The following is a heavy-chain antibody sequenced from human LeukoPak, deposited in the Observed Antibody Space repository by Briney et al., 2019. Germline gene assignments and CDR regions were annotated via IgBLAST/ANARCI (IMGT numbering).Heavy chain of an antibody. Sequence: ASVKVSCKASVYTFTVYYMHWVRQAPGQGLEWMGWINPNSGGTKYAQKLQDRVTMTRDTSISTAYMELSRLRSDDTAVYYCARGSKGFWSGYYGYWGQGTLVTVSS. J-gene: IGHJ4*02. D-gene: IGHD3-3*01. CDR1: VYTFTVYY. CDR3: ARGSKGFWSGYYGY. V-gene: IGHV1-2*02. CDR2: INPNSGGT.